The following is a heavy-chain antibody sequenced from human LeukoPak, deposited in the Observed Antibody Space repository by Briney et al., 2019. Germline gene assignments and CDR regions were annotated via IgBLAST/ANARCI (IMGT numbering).Heavy chain of an antibody. CDR1: GGSISSSSYY. J-gene: IGHJ5*02. V-gene: IGHV4-61*01. D-gene: IGHD6-13*01. Sequence: SETLPLTCTFSGGSISSSSYYWSWIRQPPGKGLEWIGYIYYSGSTNYNPSLKSRVTISVDTSKSQFSLKLSSVTAADTAVYYCARGLAAAGTGNWFDPWGQGTLVTVSS. CDR2: IYYSGST. CDR3: ARGLAAAGTGNWFDP.